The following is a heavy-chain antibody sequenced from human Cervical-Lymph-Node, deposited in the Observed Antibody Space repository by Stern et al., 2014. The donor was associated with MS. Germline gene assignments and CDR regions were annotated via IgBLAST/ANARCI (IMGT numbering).Heavy chain of an antibody. CDR3: AREGGRDYYGSSGSLGY. V-gene: IGHV4-31*03. CDR1: GGSISSGGYS. J-gene: IGHJ4*02. Sequence: QVQLVESGPGLVKPSQTLSLSCTVSGGSISSGGYSWNWIRQHPGKGLAWIGYIYDSGRTYYNPSLKSRVTISVDTSKNQFSLKLRSVTAADTAIYYCAREGGRDYYGSSGSLGYWGQGTLVTVSS. D-gene: IGHD3-22*01. CDR2: IYDSGRT.